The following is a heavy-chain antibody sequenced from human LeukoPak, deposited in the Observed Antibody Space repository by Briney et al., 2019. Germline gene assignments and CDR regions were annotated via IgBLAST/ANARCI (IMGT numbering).Heavy chain of an antibody. D-gene: IGHD6-13*01. V-gene: IGHV3-9*01. CDR1: GFTFDDYA. Sequence: PGGSLRLSCAASGFTFDDYAMHWVRQAPGKGLEGFSGISWNSGSIGYADSVKGRFTISRDNAKNSLYLQMNSLRAEDTAVYYCARGSSSSWLPKGAGDYWGQGTLVTVSS. CDR2: ISWNSGSI. J-gene: IGHJ4*02. CDR3: ARGSSSSWLPKGAGDY.